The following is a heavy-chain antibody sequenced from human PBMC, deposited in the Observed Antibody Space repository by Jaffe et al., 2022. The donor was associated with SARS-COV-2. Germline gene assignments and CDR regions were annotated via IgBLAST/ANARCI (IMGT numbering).Heavy chain of an antibody. CDR2: INPNSGGT. Sequence: QVQLVQSGAEVKKPGASVKVSCKASGYTFTGYYMHWVRQAPGQGLEWMGWINPNSGGTNYAQKFQGWVTMTRDTSISTAYMELSRLRSDDTAVYYCARAGRRISSDGDAFDIWGQGTMVTVSS. CDR3: ARAGRRISSDGDAFDI. V-gene: IGHV1-2*04. CDR1: GYTFTGYY. D-gene: IGHD6-13*01. J-gene: IGHJ3*02.